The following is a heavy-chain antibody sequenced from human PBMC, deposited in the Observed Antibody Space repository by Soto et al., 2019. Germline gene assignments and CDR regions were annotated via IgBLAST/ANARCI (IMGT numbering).Heavy chain of an antibody. J-gene: IGHJ5*02. CDR2: IFWNDDE. CDR3: RQSRVFEWFDP. Sequence: SGPTLVNPTHTLTLTCTFSGFSLSTSEVGVGWIRQPPGKALDWLALIFWNDDERYSPSLKSRLTITKDISKNQVVLTMTNMDPVDTATYYCRQSRVFEWFDPWGQGTLVAVCS. D-gene: IGHD6-13*01. V-gene: IGHV2-5*01. CDR1: GFSLSTSEVG.